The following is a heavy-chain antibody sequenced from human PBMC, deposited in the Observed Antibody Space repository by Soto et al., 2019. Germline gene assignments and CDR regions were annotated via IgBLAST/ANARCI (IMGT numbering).Heavy chain of an antibody. V-gene: IGHV4-59*01. CDR2: TYYSGST. D-gene: IGHD4-4*01. CDR3: ARDSIPYSTWFDP. J-gene: IGHJ5*02. CDR1: GGSISSYY. Sequence: PSETLSLTCTVSGGSISSYYWSWIRQPPGKGLEWIGYTYYSGSTNYNPSLKSRVTISVDTSKNQFSLKLSSVTAADTAVYYCARDSIPYSTWFDPWGQGTLVTVS.